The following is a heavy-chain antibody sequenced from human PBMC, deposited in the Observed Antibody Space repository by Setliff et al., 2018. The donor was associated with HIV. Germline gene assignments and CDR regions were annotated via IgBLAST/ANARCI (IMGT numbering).Heavy chain of an antibody. D-gene: IGHD2-2*01. J-gene: IGHJ5*02. CDR2: INHSGST. Sequence: PSETLSLTCAVYGGSFSDYYWSWIRQPPGKGLEWIGEINHSGSTNYNPSLKSRVTMSLDTSKNQLSLKLTSVTAADTAVYYCARGGTSSNWFRAWGQGTLVTVSS. CDR3: ARGGTSSNWFRA. CDR1: GGSFSDYY. V-gene: IGHV4-34*01.